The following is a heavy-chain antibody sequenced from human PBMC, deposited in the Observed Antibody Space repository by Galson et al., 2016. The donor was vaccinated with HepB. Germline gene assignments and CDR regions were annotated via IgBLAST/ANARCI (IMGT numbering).Heavy chain of an antibody. CDR3: AKVNDGHDYSFLGSFQHSYYGLDV. CDR2: ISGSGGSS. Sequence: SLRLSCAASGFPFSSYAMNWVRQAPGKGLEWVLGISGSGGSSQYADSLKGRFTISRDNSKNTLYLQMNDLSAEDTAVYYCAKVNDGHDYSFLGSFQHSYYGLDVWGQGTMVTVSS. D-gene: IGHD5-12*01. J-gene: IGHJ6*02. CDR1: GFPFSSYA. V-gene: IGHV3-23*01.